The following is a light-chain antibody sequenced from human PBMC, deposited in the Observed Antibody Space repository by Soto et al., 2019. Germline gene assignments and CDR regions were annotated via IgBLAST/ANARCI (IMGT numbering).Light chain of an antibody. V-gene: IGKV3-20*01. Sequence: EIVLTQSPGTLSLSPGERATLSCRASQSVSSSYLAWYQQKPSQAPRLLIYGASSRATGIPDRFSGSGSGTDVTLTISRLEPEDFAVYYCQQYGSSPFTFGPGTKVDIK. J-gene: IGKJ3*01. CDR3: QQYGSSPFT. CDR1: QSVSSSY. CDR2: GAS.